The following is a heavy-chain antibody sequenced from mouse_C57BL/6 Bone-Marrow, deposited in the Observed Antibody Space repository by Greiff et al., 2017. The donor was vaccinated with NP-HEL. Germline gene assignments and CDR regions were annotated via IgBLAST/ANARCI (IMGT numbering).Heavy chain of an antibody. J-gene: IGHJ1*03. CDR1: GFTFSSYA. CDR2: ISSGGDYI. D-gene: IGHD1-1*01. Sequence: EVMLVESGEGLVKPGGSLKLSCAASGFTFSSYAMSWVRQTPEKRLEWVAYISSGGDYIYYADTVKGRFTISRDNARNTLYLQMSSLKSEDTAMYYCTRPNYYGSSHWYFDVWGTGTTVTVSS. V-gene: IGHV5S21*01. CDR3: TRPNYYGSSHWYFDV.